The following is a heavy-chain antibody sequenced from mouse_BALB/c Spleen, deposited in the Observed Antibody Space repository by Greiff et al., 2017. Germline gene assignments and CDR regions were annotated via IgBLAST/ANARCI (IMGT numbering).Heavy chain of an antibody. V-gene: IGHV5-17*02. Sequence: EVKVVESGGGLVQPGGSRKLSCAASGFTFSSCGMYWVRQAPEKGLEWVAYISSGSSTIYYADTVKGRFTISRDNPKNTLFLQMTSLRSEDTAMYYCARGDYYGSSYPYYYALDYWGQGTSVTVSS. J-gene: IGHJ4*01. CDR1: GFTFSSCG. CDR2: ISSGSSTI. CDR3: ARGDYYGSSYPYYYALDY. D-gene: IGHD1-1*01.